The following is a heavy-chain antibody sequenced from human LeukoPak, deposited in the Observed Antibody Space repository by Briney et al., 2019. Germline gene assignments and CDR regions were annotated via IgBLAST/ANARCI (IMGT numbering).Heavy chain of an antibody. CDR1: GGSFSGYY. D-gene: IGHD3-3*01. V-gene: IGHV4-34*01. Sequence: SETLSLTCAVYGGSFSGYYWSWIRQPPGKGLEWIGEINHSGSTNYNPSLKSRVTISVDTSKNQFFLKLSSVTAADTAVYYCARGRPSITIFGVVIPLPRQQDAFDIWGQGTMVTVSS. CDR3: ARGRPSITIFGVVIPLPRQQDAFDI. CDR2: INHSGST. J-gene: IGHJ3*02.